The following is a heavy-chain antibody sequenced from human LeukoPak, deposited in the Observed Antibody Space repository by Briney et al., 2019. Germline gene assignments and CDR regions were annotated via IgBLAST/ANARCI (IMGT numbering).Heavy chain of an antibody. CDR2: ISGSGGST. J-gene: IGHJ5*02. Sequence: GGSLRLSCAASGFTFSNYAMSWVRQAPGKGLEWVSGISGSGGSTCYADSVKGRFTISRDNSKNTLYLQMNSLRAEDTALHYCAKGFNWFDPWGQGTLVTVSS. CDR3: AKGFNWFDP. V-gene: IGHV3-23*01. CDR1: GFTFSNYA.